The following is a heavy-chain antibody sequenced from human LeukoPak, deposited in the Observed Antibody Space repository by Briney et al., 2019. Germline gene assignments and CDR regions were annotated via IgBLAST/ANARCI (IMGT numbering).Heavy chain of an antibody. V-gene: IGHV1-46*01. Sequence: GASVKVSCKASGYTFTTYSMHWVRQAPGQGLEWMAIINLSGGSTDYTQKFQGRVTVTRDTSTSTVHMELSGLRSEDTAVYYCARDQEGFDYWGQGTLVTVSS. J-gene: IGHJ4*02. CDR3: ARDQEGFDY. CDR2: INLSGGST. CDR1: GYTFTTYS.